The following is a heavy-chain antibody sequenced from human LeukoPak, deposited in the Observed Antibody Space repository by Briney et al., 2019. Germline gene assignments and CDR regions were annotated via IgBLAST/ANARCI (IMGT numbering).Heavy chain of an antibody. D-gene: IGHD6-6*01. CDR1: GDSISHYY. J-gene: IGHJ4*02. Sequence: SETLSLTCSVSGDSISHYYWSWIRQPPGKGLEWIGYIYYTGSTNYNPSLKSRVTMFVDMSKNQFSLRLSSVTAADTAVYYCARHRAYSSSSPFDYWGQGTLVTVSS. V-gene: IGHV4-59*08. CDR3: ARHRAYSSSSPFDY. CDR2: IYYTGST.